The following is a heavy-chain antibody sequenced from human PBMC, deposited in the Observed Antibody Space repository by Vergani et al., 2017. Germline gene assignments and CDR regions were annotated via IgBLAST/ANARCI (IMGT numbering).Heavy chain of an antibody. V-gene: IGHV3-23*01. Sequence: EVQLLESGGGLVQPGGSLRLSCAVSGCTFSSYAMSWVRQAPGEGLEWVSAISGSGGSTYYADSVKGRFTISRENSKNTLYLQMNSLRAEDTAVYYCAKVDTAMVYYVDYWGQGTLVTVSS. CDR3: AKVDTAMVYYVDY. D-gene: IGHD5-18*01. CDR2: ISGSGGST. CDR1: GCTFSSYA. J-gene: IGHJ4*02.